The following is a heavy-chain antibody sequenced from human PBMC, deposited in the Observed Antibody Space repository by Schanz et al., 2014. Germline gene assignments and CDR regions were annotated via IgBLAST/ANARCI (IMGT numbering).Heavy chain of an antibody. V-gene: IGHV4-59*01. D-gene: IGHD3-10*01. CDR3: ASTHWFGSGTTIVDY. CDR2: VNYIGST. J-gene: IGHJ4*02. CDR1: GFNFYTSA. Sequence: VRLVESGGGLVQPGGSLRLSCVASGFNFYTSAMTWVRQAPGKGLEWIGYVNYIGSTKYNPSLESRVTISADTSKKQFSLKMTSVTTADTAVYYCASTHWFGSGTTIVDYWGQGTLVTVSS.